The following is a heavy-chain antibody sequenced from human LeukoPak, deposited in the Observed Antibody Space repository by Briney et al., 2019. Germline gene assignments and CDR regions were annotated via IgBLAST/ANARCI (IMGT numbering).Heavy chain of an antibody. J-gene: IGHJ4*02. Sequence: ASVKVSCKASGYTFTSYAMHWVRQAPGQRLEWMGWINAGNGNTKYSQKFQGRVTITRDTSASTAYMELSSLRSEDTAVYYCARVKGFWRYGGYSYGYTDYWGQVTLVTVSS. CDR2: INAGNGNT. V-gene: IGHV1-3*01. CDR1: GYTFTSYA. D-gene: IGHD5-18*01. CDR3: ARVKGFWRYGGYSYGYTDY.